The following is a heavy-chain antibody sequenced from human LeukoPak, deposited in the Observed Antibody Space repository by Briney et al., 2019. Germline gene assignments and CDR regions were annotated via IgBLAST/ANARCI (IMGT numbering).Heavy chain of an antibody. Sequence: SETLSLTCTVSGGSISSSSYYWGWFRQPPGKGLEWMGSIYYSGSTYYNPSLKSRVTISVDTSKNQFSLKLSSVTAADTAVYYCARQEPPRYYYDSSGYGNAFDIWGQGTMVTVSS. CDR2: IYYSGST. V-gene: IGHV4-39*01. CDR3: ARQEPPRYYYDSSGYGNAFDI. J-gene: IGHJ3*02. CDR1: GGSISSSSYY. D-gene: IGHD3-22*01.